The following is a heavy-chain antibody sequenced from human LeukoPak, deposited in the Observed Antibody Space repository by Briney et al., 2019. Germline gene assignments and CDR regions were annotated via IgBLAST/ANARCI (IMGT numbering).Heavy chain of an antibody. V-gene: IGHV3-66*01. CDR1: GFTVSSNY. D-gene: IGHD6-19*01. CDR3: TTWGIAVAGYDY. CDR2: IYSGGST. J-gene: IGHJ4*02. Sequence: PGGSLRLSCAASGFTVSSNYMSWVRQAPGKGLEWVSVIYSGGSTYYADSVKGRFTISRDDSKNTLYLQMNSLKTEDTAVYYCTTWGIAVAGYDYWGQGTLVTVSS.